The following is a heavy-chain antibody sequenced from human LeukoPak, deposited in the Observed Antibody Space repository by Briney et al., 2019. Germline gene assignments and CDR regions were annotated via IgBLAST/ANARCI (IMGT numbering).Heavy chain of an antibody. J-gene: IGHJ4*02. Sequence: GGSLRLSCAASGFTFSSYGMHWVRQAPGKGLEWVSFIRYDGSNKYYADSVRGRFTISRDNSKNTLYLQMNSLRAEDTAVYYCAKVAFYQWLAPFDYWGQGTLVTVSS. CDR1: GFTFSSYG. D-gene: IGHD6-19*01. V-gene: IGHV3-30*02. CDR2: IRYDGSNK. CDR3: AKVAFYQWLAPFDY.